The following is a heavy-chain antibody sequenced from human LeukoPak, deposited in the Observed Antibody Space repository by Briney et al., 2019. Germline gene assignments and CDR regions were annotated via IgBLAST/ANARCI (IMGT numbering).Heavy chain of an antibody. D-gene: IGHD2-2*01. V-gene: IGHV3-23*01. CDR3: TRDQRKYCSRTTCFVFDI. CDR1: TFIFT. CDR2: ISGGGDAT. Sequence: PGGSLRLSCAASTFIFTMTWVRQAPGKGLEWVSTISGGGDATYYAHSVKGRFAVSRDNSKKTLYLQLNSLRAEDTAVYYCTRDQRKYCSRTTCFVFDIWGQGTVVSVSS. J-gene: IGHJ3*02.